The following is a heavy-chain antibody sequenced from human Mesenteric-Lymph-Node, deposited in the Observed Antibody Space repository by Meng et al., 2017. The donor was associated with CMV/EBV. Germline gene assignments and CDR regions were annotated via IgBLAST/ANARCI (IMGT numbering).Heavy chain of an antibody. D-gene: IGHD6-6*01. CDR3: ARDRPQQSSSPVGFIYYYGMDV. Sequence: ASVKVSCKASGYTFTSYGISWVRQAPGQGLEWMGWISAYNGNTNYAQKLQGRVTMTTDTSTSTAYMELRSLRSDDTAVYYCARDRPQQSSSPVGFIYYYGMDVWGQGTTVTVSS. V-gene: IGHV1-18*01. CDR1: GYTFTSYG. CDR2: ISAYNGNT. J-gene: IGHJ6*02.